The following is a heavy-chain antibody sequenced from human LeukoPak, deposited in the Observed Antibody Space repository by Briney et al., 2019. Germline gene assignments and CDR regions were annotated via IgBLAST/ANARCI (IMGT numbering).Heavy chain of an antibody. CDR3: ARDLDYDILTGYYGMDV. J-gene: IGHJ6*02. D-gene: IGHD3-9*01. V-gene: IGHV1-18*01. Sequence: ASVKVSCKASGYTFTSYGISWVRQAPGQGLEWMGWISAYNGNTNYAQKLQGSVTMTTDTSTSTAYMELRSLRSDDTAVYYCARDLDYDILTGYYGMDVWGQGTTVTVSS. CDR1: GYTFTSYG. CDR2: ISAYNGNT.